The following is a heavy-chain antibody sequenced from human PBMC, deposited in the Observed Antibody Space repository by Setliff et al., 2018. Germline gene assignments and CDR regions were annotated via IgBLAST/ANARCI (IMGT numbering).Heavy chain of an antibody. CDR2: IYSGGST. CDR1: GFTVSSNY. J-gene: IGHJ6*02. V-gene: IGHV3-53*01. CDR3: ARDGGIAAAGSYYYYGMDV. D-gene: IGHD6-13*01. Sequence: PGGSLRLSCAASGFTVSSNYMSWVRQAPGKGLEWVSVIYSGGSTYYADSVKGRFTISRDNSKNTLYLQMNSLRAEDTAVYYCARDGGIAAAGSYYYYGMDVWGQGTTVTVSS.